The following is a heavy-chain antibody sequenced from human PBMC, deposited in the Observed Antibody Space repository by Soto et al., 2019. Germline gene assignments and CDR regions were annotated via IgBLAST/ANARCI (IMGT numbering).Heavy chain of an antibody. D-gene: IGHD3-10*01. Sequence: QVQLVQSGAEVKKPGSSEKVSCKASGGTFSSYAFNWVRQAPGQGLEWMGRIIPILGIGDYAQRFQGRVTITADKSTSIVYMELRSLGSEDTAVSYCARKPRGVAAMHRDVWGNG. CDR2: IIPILGIG. V-gene: IGHV1-69*04. J-gene: IGHJ6*03. CDR3: ARKPRGVAAMHRDV. CDR1: GGTFSSYA.